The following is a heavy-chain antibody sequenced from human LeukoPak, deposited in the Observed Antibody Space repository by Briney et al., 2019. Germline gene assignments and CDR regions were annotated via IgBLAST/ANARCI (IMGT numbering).Heavy chain of an antibody. J-gene: IGHJ4*02. CDR2: INNDGSST. V-gene: IGHV3-74*01. Sequence: GGSLRLPCAASGFTFSNYWMHWVRQAPGKGLVWVSLINNDGSSTIYADSVKGRFTVSRDDAKNTLYLQMNSLRAEDTAVYYCARAGSGSAYDYWGQGTLVTVSS. CDR1: GFTFSNYW. D-gene: IGHD3-10*01. CDR3: ARAGSGSAYDY.